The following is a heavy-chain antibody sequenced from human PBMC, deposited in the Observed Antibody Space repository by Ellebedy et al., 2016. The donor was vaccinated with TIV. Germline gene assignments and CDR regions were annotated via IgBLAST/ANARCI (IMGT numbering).Heavy chain of an antibody. CDR3: AKGRGGGSDSSAPRYYFDY. D-gene: IGHD3-22*01. Sequence: LSLTCAAPGFTFSSYAMSWVRQAPGKGLEWVSTISNTCSRTYYADSVGGRFIISRDNSKKTLYLQMNSLRAEDTDVYYCAKGRGGGSDSSAPRYYFDYWGLGTLVTVSS. J-gene: IGHJ4*02. CDR2: ISNTCSRT. CDR1: GFTFSSYA. V-gene: IGHV3-23*01.